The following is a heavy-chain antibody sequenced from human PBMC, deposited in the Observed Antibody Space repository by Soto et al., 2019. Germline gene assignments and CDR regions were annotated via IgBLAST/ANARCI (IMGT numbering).Heavy chain of an antibody. J-gene: IGHJ4*02. D-gene: IGHD2-8*01. CDR1: GYTFTGYY. CDR2: INPNSGGT. CDR3: ARPVWSEHYYFDY. Sequence: QVQLVQSGAEVKKPGASVKVSCKASGYTFTGYYMHWVRQAPGQGREWMGWINPNSGGTNYAKKFQGRVTMTRDTSISTAYMELSRLRSDDTAVYYCARPVWSEHYYFDYWGQGTLVTVSS. V-gene: IGHV1-2*02.